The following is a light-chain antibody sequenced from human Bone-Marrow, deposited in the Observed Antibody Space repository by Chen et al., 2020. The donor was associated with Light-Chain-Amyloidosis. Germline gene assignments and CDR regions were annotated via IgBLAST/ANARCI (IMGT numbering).Light chain of an antibody. V-gene: IGLV2-14*01. Sequence: QSALTLPASVSGSPGQALTITCTGTSSDVGGDNHVSWYQQHPDNAPKLMSYEVTTRPSWVPDRFSGSKSDNTASLTISGLQTEDEADYFCSSYTITNTLVFGSGTRVTVL. CDR1: SSDVGGDNH. J-gene: IGLJ1*01. CDR3: SSYTITNTLV. CDR2: EVT.